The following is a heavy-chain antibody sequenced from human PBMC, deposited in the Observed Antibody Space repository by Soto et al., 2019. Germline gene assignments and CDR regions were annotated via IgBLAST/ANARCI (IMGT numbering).Heavy chain of an antibody. D-gene: IGHD3-10*01. CDR3: ARDPPPLWFGELGAFDI. J-gene: IGHJ3*02. CDR2: ISSSSSYI. Sequence: EVQLVESGGGLVKPGGSLRLSCAASGFTFSSYSMNWVRQAPGKGLEWVSSISSSSSYIYYADSVKGRFTISRDNAKNSLYLQMNSLRAEDTAVYYCARDPPPLWFGELGAFDIWGQGTMVTVSS. V-gene: IGHV3-21*01. CDR1: GFTFSSYS.